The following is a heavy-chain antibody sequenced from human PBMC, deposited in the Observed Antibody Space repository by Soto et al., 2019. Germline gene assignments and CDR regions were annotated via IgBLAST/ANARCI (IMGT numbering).Heavy chain of an antibody. CDR3: ARGPYYYDSSGSSGDFDY. CDR1: GYTFTGYY. Sequence: ASVKVSCKTSGYTFTGYYMHWVRQAPGQGLEWMGWINPNSGGTNYAQMFQGWVTMTRDTPISTAYMELSRLRSDDTAVYYCARGPYYYDSSGSSGDFDYWGQGTLVTVSS. V-gene: IGHV1-2*04. CDR2: INPNSGGT. J-gene: IGHJ4*02. D-gene: IGHD3-22*01.